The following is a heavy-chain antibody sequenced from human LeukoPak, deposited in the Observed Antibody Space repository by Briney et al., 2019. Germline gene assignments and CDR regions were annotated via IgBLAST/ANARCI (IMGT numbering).Heavy chain of an antibody. CDR2: INPSGGST. D-gene: IGHD6-19*01. Sequence: ASVKVSCKASGYTFTSYYMHWVRQAPGQGLEWMGIINPSGGSTSYAQKFQGRVTMTRDTSTSTVYMELSSLRSEDTAVYYCARDLAGYSSGWSPAYWGQGTLVTVSS. J-gene: IGHJ4*02. CDR1: GYTFTSYY. V-gene: IGHV1-46*01. CDR3: ARDLAGYSSGWSPAY.